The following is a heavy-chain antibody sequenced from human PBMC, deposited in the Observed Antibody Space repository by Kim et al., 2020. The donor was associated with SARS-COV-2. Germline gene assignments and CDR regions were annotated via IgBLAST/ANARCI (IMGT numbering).Heavy chain of an antibody. CDR1: GFTFSDYY. D-gene: IGHD2-15*01. J-gene: IGHJ6*02. Sequence: GGSLRLSCAASGFTFSDYYMSWIRQAPGKGLEWVSYISSSGSTIYYADSVKGRFTISRDNAKNSLYLQMNSLRAEDTAVYYCARSERIGYYCSGGSCYVDYGMDVWGQGTTVTVSS. CDR2: ISSSGSTI. CDR3: ARSERIGYYCSGGSCYVDYGMDV. V-gene: IGHV3-11*01.